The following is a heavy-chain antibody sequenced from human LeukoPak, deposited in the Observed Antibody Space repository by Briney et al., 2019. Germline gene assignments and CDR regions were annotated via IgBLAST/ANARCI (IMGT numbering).Heavy chain of an antibody. D-gene: IGHD2-2*01. CDR2: INPNSGGT. CDR1: GYTFTGYY. V-gene: IGHV1-2*02. J-gene: IGHJ4*02. Sequence: ASVKVSCKASGYTFTGYYMYWVRQAPGQGLEWMGWINPNSGGTNYAQKFQGRVTMTRDTSISTAYMELSRLRSDDTAVYYCARVPEYCSSTSCYEVYFDYWGQGTLVTVSS. CDR3: ARVPEYCSSTSCYEVYFDY.